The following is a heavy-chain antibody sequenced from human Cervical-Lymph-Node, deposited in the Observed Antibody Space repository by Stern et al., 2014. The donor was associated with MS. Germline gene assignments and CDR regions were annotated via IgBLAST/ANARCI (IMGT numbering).Heavy chain of an antibody. CDR3: ARDGRKWDLALVSRDAFDI. CDR2: ISSSASII. Sequence: VQLVQSGGGLVQPGGSLRLSCAASGFTFSSYSMNWVRQAPGKGLEWVSYISSSASIIWYADSVKGRFTISRDNAKNSLHLQMNSLRAEDTAVYYCARDGRKWDLALVSRDAFDIWGQGTMVTVSS. V-gene: IGHV3-48*01. J-gene: IGHJ3*02. CDR1: GFTFSSYS. D-gene: IGHD1-26*01.